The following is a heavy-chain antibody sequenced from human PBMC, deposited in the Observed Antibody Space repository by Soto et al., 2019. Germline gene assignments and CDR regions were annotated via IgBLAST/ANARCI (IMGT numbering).Heavy chain of an antibody. CDR1: GHSLTDLS. CDR3: ATTRTPYVYDFDS. Sequence: ASVKVSCKVAGHSLTDLSMHWVRQGPGRGLEWLGGFDPEEGEIIYAQNFQGRIRLTEDTSTDTTFMELNSLKSEDTAIYYCATTRTPYVYDFDSWGKGTLVTVSS. J-gene: IGHJ4*02. CDR2: FDPEEGEI. V-gene: IGHV1-24*01. D-gene: IGHD3-16*01.